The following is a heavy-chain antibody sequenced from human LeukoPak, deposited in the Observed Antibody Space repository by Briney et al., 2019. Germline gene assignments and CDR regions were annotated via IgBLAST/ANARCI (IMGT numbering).Heavy chain of an antibody. CDR1: GYTFTNYG. J-gene: IGHJ4*02. Sequence: ASVKVSCKASGYTFTNYGITWMRQAPGEGLEWMGWIDTYNGNTNYAQKLQGRVTITTDTSTSTAYMELRSLRSDDTAVFYCARDLVDGVGAPGAYWGQGALVTVSS. CDR3: ARDLVDGVGAPGAY. CDR2: IDTYNGNT. V-gene: IGHV1-18*01. D-gene: IGHD1-26*01.